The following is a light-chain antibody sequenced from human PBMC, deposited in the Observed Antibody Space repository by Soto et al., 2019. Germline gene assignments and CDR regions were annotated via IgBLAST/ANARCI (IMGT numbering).Light chain of an antibody. CDR3: QQYNNWPFT. Sequence: EIVMTQSPATLSVSPGERATLSCRASQSVSSNLAWYQQKPGQAPRLLIYGASTRATGIPARFSGSGSGTEFTVTISGLQSEALAVYYCQQYNNWPFTFGEGTKLELK. J-gene: IGKJ2*01. CDR1: QSVSSN. CDR2: GAS. V-gene: IGKV3-15*01.